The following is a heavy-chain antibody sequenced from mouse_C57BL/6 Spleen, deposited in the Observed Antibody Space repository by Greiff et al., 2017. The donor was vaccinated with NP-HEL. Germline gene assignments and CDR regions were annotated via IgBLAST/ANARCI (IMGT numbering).Heavy chain of an antibody. CDR2: IHPNSGST. CDR1: GYTFTSYW. V-gene: IGHV1-64*01. CDR3: ARDSPMDY. Sequence: QVQLKESGAELVKPGASVKLSCKASGYTFTSYWMHWVKQRPGQGLEWIGMIHPNSGSTNYNEKFKSKATLTVDKSSSTAYMQLSSLTSEDSAVYYCARDSPMDYWGQGTSVTVSS. D-gene: IGHD6-1*01. J-gene: IGHJ4*01.